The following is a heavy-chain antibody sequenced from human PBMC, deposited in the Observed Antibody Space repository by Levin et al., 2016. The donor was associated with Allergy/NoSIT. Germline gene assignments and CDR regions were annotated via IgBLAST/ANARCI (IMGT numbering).Heavy chain of an antibody. CDR2: ISAYNGNT. V-gene: IGHV1-18*01. D-gene: IGHD4-11*01. CDR1: GYTFTSYG. J-gene: IGHJ5*02. Sequence: ASVKVSCKASGYTFTSYGISWVRQAPGQGLEWMGWISAYNGNTNYAQKFQGRVTITADESTSTAYMELSSLRSEDTAVYYCARTYSNWFDPWGQGTLVTVPS. CDR3: ARTYSNWFDP.